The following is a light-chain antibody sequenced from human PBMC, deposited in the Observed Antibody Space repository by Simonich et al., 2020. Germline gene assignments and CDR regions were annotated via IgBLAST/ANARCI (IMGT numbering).Light chain of an antibody. CDR1: QSVLYSPNNKNY. V-gene: IGKV4-1*01. Sequence: DIVMTQSPDSLAVSLGERATINCKSSQSVLYSPNNKNYLAWYQKKPGQPPKLLIYWASTRESGVPDRFSGRGSGTDFTLTISSLQAEDVAVYYCQQYYSTPYTFGQGTKLEIK. J-gene: IGKJ2*01. CDR2: WAS. CDR3: QQYYSTPYT.